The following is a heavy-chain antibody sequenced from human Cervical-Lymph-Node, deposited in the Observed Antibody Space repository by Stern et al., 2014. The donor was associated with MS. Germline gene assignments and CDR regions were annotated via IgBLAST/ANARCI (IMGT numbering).Heavy chain of an antibody. CDR3: TKEFYGVAAPGTALFDY. V-gene: IGHV3-9*01. D-gene: IGHD6-13*01. CDR2: ISWDGGAT. CDR1: GFTFDYYA. Sequence: EVQLVESGGGLVQPGRSLRLSCAASGFTFDYYAMHWVRQAPGKGLEWVSGISWDGGATGYADSVKGRFTVSRDNAKNSLYLQMNSLRAEDTALYYCTKEFYGVAAPGTALFDYWGQGTLVTVSS. J-gene: IGHJ4*02.